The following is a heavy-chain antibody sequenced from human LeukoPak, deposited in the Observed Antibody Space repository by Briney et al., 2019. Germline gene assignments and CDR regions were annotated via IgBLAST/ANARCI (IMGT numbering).Heavy chain of an antibody. J-gene: IGHJ4*02. CDR2: IYYSGYT. D-gene: IGHD3-22*01. CDR1: GGSISNYY. V-gene: IGHV4-59*08. CDR3: ASLSSGYYAVDY. Sequence: SETLSLTCTVSGGSISNYYWSWIRQPPGRGLEWIGYIYYSGYTNYNPSLKSRVSISLDTSKNQFSLKLCSVTAADTAVYYCASLSSGYYAVDYWGQGTLVTVSS.